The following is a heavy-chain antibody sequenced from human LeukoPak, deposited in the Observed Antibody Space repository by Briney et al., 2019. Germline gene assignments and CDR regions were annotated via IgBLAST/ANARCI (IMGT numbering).Heavy chain of an antibody. CDR2: IYTSGST. D-gene: IGHD3-10*01. CDR1: GGSISSYY. CDR3: ARDKYYYGSGSYFFDY. V-gene: IGHV4-4*07. Sequence: SETLSLTCTVSGGSISSYYWSWIRQPAGRGLEWIGRIYTSGSTNYNPSLKSRVTMSVDTSKNQFSLKLSSVTAADTAVYYCARDKYYYGSGSYFFDYWGQGTLVTVSS. J-gene: IGHJ4*02.